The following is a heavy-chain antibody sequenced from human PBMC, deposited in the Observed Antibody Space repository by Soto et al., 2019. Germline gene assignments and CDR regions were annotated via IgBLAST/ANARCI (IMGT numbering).Heavy chain of an antibody. D-gene: IGHD1-7*01. CDR2: NSPYNGNT. Sequence: ASVKVSCKASGYTFTSYGISGVRQAPGQGLEWMGWNSPYNGNTNYAKTLKGRVTMTTDTSTSTADMEVRSLRSDDTGVYYCARDLVGGNSLGYWGQGTLVTVSS. V-gene: IGHV1-18*01. J-gene: IGHJ4*02. CDR3: ARDLVGGNSLGY. CDR1: GYTFTSYG.